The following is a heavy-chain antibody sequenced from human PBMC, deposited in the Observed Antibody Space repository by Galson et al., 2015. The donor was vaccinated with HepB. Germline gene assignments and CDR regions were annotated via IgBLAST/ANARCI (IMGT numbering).Heavy chain of an antibody. D-gene: IGHD6-13*01. J-gene: IGHJ3*02. V-gene: IGHV1-18*01. CDR3: ASRGLIAAAGTDDAFDI. CDR1: GYTFTSYG. Sequence: SVKVSCKASGYTFTSYGISWVRQAPGQGLEWMGWISAYNGNTNYAQKLQGRVTMTTDTSTSTAYMELRSLRSDDTAVYYCASRGLIAAAGTDDAFDIWGQGTMVTVSS. CDR2: ISAYNGNT.